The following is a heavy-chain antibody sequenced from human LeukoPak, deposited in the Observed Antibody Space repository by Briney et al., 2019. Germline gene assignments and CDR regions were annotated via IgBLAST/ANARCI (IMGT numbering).Heavy chain of an antibody. CDR1: GGSISSYY. CDR3: ASLEYYYDSSGYYGDAAFDI. V-gene: IGHV4-59*01. J-gene: IGHJ3*02. D-gene: IGHD3-22*01. CDR2: IYYSGST. Sequence: PSETLSLTCTVSGGSISSYYWSWIRQPPGKGLEWIGYIYYSGSTNYNPSLKSRVTISVDTSKNQFSLKLSSVTAADTAVYYCASLEYYYDSSGYYGDAAFDIWGQGTMVTVSS.